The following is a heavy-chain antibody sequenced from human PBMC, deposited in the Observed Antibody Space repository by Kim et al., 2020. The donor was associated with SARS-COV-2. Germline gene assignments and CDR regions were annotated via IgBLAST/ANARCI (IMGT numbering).Heavy chain of an antibody. D-gene: IGHD3-22*01. CDR3: ARLGGGGFLGLMAYDSSGYSDY. CDR1: GYSFTSYW. V-gene: IGHV5-51*01. CDR2: IYPGDSDT. Sequence: GESLKISCKGSGYSFTSYWIGWVRQMPGKGLERMGIIYPGDSDTRYSPSFQGQVTISADKSISTAYLQWSSLKASDTAMYYCARLGGGGFLGLMAYDSSGYSDYWGQGTLVTVSS. J-gene: IGHJ4*02.